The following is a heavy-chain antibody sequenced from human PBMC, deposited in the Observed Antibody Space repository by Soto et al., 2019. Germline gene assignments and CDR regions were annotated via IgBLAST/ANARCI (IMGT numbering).Heavy chain of an antibody. Sequence: SETLSLTCTVSGGSISSGDYYWSWIRQPPGKGLEWIGYIYYSGSTYYNPSLKSRVTISVDTSKNQFSLKLSSVTAADTAVYYCASGAAGYCSGGSCYLPRLYYYYGMDVCGQGTTVTVSS. V-gene: IGHV4-30-4*01. CDR1: GGSISSGDYY. CDR2: IYYSGST. J-gene: IGHJ6*02. D-gene: IGHD2-15*01. CDR3: ASGAAGYCSGGSCYLPRLYYYYGMDV.